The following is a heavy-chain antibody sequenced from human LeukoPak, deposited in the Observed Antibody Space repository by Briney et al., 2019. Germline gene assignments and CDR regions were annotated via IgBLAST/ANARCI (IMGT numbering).Heavy chain of an antibody. Sequence: SETLSLTCTVSGGSINNYYWSWIRQPPGKGLEWIGEINHSGSTNYNPSLKSRVTTSVDTSKNQFSLKLSSVTAADTAVYYCARARYYYDSSGYYDVFDYWGQGTLVTVSS. CDR2: INHSGST. CDR3: ARARYYYDSSGYYDVFDY. V-gene: IGHV4-34*01. CDR1: GGSINNYY. D-gene: IGHD3-22*01. J-gene: IGHJ4*02.